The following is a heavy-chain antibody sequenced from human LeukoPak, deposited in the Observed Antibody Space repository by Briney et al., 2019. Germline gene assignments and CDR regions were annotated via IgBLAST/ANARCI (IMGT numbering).Heavy chain of an antibody. D-gene: IGHD4-17*01. CDR1: GFTYSTYG. V-gene: IGHV3-23*01. J-gene: IGHJ4*02. CDR3: TKDRHYGCYDEWFDY. Sequence: GGSLRLSCVASGFTYSTYGMSWVRQAPGKGLEWVSAISGSGDGTYYADSVKGRFIISRDNSQNTMYLQMNSLRAEDTPLYYCTKDRHYGCYDEWFDYWGQGTLVTVSS. CDR2: ISGSGDGT.